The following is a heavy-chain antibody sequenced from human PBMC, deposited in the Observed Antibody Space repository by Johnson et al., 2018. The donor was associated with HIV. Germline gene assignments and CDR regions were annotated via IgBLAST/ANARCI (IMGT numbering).Heavy chain of an antibody. CDR3: ANNLGTAGGAFDI. V-gene: IGHV3-7*01. CDR1: GFTFSSYW. D-gene: IGHD7-27*01. Sequence: VQLVESGGGVVQPGRSLRLSCAASGFTFSSYWMSWVSQAPGKGLEWVANIKQDGSEKYYVGYVEGRFNISRDNTKSSLFLQMNSLRGEDTAVYYCANNLGTAGGAFDIWGQGTTVTVSS. J-gene: IGHJ3*02. CDR2: IKQDGSEK.